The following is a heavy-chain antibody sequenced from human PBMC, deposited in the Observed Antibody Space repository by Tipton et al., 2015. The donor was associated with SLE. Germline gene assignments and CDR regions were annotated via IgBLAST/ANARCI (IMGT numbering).Heavy chain of an antibody. Sequence: TLSLTCTVSGGSISSSSYYWGWIRQPLGKGLEWIGSIYYSGSTYYNPSLKSRVTISVDTSKNQFSLKLSSVTAADTAVYYCARGRVDTALGYFDYWGQGTLVTVSS. CDR1: GGSISSSSYY. CDR3: ARGRVDTALGYFDY. D-gene: IGHD5-18*01. CDR2: IYYSGST. V-gene: IGHV4-39*07. J-gene: IGHJ4*02.